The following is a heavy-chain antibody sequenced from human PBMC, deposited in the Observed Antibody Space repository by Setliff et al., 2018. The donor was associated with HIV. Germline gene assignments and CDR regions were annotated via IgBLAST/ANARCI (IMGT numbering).Heavy chain of an antibody. CDR2: IYHSGST. J-gene: IGHJ3*02. CDR3: ARDTPSYYYDSSGFDAFDI. CDR1: GYSISSGYY. V-gene: IGHV4-38-2*02. D-gene: IGHD3-22*01. Sequence: KPSETLSLTCTVSGYSISSGYYWGWIRQPPGKGLEWIGSIYHSGSTYYNPSLKSRVTISVDTSKNQFSLKLSSVTAADTAVYYCARDTPSYYYDSSGFDAFDIWGQGTMVTVSS.